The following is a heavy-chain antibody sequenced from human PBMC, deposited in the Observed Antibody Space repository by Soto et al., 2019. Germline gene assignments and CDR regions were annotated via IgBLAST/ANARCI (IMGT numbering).Heavy chain of an antibody. CDR3: ARGISLIVEVHRDAPDKYYFDS. D-gene: IGHD2-15*01. J-gene: IGHJ4*02. CDR2: INHSGSS. CDR1: GGSFSGYY. V-gene: IGHV4-34*01. Sequence: LSLTCAVYGGSFSGYYWSWIRQSPGKGLEWIGEINHSGSSISNPSLKSRVTISVDTSKNQFSLKLRSVTAADTAAYYCARGISLIVEVHRDAPDKYYFDSWSQGTLVTVSS.